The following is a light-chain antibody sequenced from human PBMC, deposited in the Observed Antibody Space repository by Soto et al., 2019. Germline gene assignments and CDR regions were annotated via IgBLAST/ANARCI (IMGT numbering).Light chain of an antibody. J-gene: IGLJ1*01. CDR2: EVT. Sequence: QSALAQAASVSGSPGQSITIPCTGTSTDVGTYNYVASYQKHPGKAPKLINYEVTNRPSGVSYRFSASKSGNKASLTISGLHSEDEADYYCISYTGKSASYVFGTGTKVTVL. CDR3: ISYTGKSASYV. CDR1: STDVGTYNY. V-gene: IGLV2-14*01.